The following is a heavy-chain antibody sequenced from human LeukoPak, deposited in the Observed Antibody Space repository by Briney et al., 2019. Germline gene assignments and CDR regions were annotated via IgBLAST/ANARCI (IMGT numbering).Heavy chain of an antibody. CDR2: IDPDGSTK. CDR3: TRVQAGRAGLMDV. V-gene: IGHV3-74*01. D-gene: IGHD6-13*01. Sequence: PGGAVRLSCAASGFTLSSYWMHWVRQAPGEGRLWVSRIDPDGSTKNYADSVKGRFTTSRDNAKSMLYLQMNSLRAEDTALYYCTRVQAGRAGLMDVWGRGTTVTVSS. CDR1: GFTLSSYW. J-gene: IGHJ6*02.